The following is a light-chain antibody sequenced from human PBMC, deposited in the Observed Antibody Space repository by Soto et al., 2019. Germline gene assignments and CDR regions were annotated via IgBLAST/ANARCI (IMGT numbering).Light chain of an antibody. CDR1: SGHRSYI. J-gene: IGLJ2*01. CDR3: ETWDSNTRV. V-gene: IGLV4-60*02. CDR2: LEGSGSY. Sequence: QPVLTQSSSASASLGSSVKLTCTLSSGHRSYIIAWHQQQPGRAPRYLMRLEGSGSYNKGSGVPDRFSGSSSGADRYLTXXXXXXXXXXXXYCETWDSNTRVFGGGTKLTVL.